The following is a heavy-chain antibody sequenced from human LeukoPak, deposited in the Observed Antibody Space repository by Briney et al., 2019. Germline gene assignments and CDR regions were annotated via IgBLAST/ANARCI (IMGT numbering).Heavy chain of an antibody. CDR2: INSDGSST. V-gene: IGHV3-74*01. D-gene: IGHD3-22*01. Sequence: GGSLRLSCAASGFTFSSYWMHWVRQAPGKGLVWVSRINSDGSSTSYADSVKGRFTISRDNAKNTLYLQMNSLRAEDTAVYYCAKSGRGDYYDSSGYYNLFDYWGQGTLITVSS. J-gene: IGHJ4*02. CDR3: AKSGRGDYYDSSGYYNLFDY. CDR1: GFTFSSYW.